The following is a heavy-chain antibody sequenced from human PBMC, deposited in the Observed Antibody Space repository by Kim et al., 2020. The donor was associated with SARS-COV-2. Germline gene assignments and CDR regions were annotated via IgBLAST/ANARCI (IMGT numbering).Heavy chain of an antibody. D-gene: IGHD3-10*01. Sequence: NAPYTPSLMRRLTISVDPSQNQFSLKPSSVTAADTAVYYCARHSRDYFDYWGQGTLVTVSS. J-gene: IGHJ4*02. CDR3: ARHSRDYFDY. V-gene: IGHV4-39*01.